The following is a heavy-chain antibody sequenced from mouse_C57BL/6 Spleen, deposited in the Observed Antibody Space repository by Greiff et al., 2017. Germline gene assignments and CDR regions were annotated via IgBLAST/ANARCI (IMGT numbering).Heavy chain of an antibody. V-gene: IGHV1-53*01. CDR3: ARSGSGLYWYFDV. D-gene: IGHD1-1*01. Sequence: QVQLQQPGTELVKPGASVKLSCKASGYTFTSYWMHWVKQRPGQGLEWIGNINPSNGGTNYNEKFKSKATLTVDKSSSTAYLQLSSLTSEDSAVYYCARSGSGLYWYFDVWGTGTTVTVSS. J-gene: IGHJ1*03. CDR1: GYTFTSYW. CDR2: INPSNGGT.